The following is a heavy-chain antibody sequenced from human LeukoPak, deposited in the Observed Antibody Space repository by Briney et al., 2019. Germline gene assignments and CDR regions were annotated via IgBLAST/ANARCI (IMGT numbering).Heavy chain of an antibody. CDR3: AKELQTYYYGSGSFWRSRGGPYGMDV. Sequence: TGGSLRLSCAASGFTFSSYAMSWVRQAPGKGLEWVSAISGSGGSTYYADSVKGRFTISRDNSKNTLYLQMNSLRAEDTAVYYCAKELQTYYYGSGSFWRSRGGPYGMDVWGQGTTVTVSS. V-gene: IGHV3-23*01. J-gene: IGHJ6*02. CDR1: GFTFSSYA. D-gene: IGHD3-10*01. CDR2: ISGSGGST.